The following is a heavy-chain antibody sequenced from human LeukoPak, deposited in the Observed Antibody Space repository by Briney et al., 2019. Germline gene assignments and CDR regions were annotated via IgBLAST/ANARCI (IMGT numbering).Heavy chain of an antibody. V-gene: IGHV3-23*01. CDR2: ISASGGST. J-gene: IGHJ4*02. CDR1: GFTFSSYA. D-gene: IGHD3-22*01. Sequence: GGSLRLSCVASGFTFSSYAMSWVRQAPVKGLEWVSGISASGGSTYYADSVKGRFTISRDNAKNSLYLQMNSLRAEDTAVYYCAREVVLSTSAWFEYWGQGTLVTVSS. CDR3: AREVVLSTSAWFEY.